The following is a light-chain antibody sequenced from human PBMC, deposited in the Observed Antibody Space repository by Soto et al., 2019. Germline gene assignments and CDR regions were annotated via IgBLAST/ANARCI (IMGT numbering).Light chain of an antibody. CDR2: GVS. V-gene: IGKV3-20*01. Sequence: EIVLTQSPGTLSLSPGEGATLSCRASQSVRYNYLAWYQQKPGQAPRLLIYGVSTRATGIPDRFSGSGSGTDFTLTISRLDPEDFAVYYCQQYGTSPRTFGQGTKVDTK. CDR3: QQYGTSPRT. J-gene: IGKJ1*01. CDR1: QSVRYNY.